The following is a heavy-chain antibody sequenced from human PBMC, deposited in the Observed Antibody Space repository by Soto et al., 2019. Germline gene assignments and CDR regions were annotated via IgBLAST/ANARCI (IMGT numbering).Heavy chain of an antibody. V-gene: IGHV3-66*01. CDR3: ARDLRDSSGWYLGGAFDI. CDR1: GFSVSTKY. D-gene: IGHD6-19*01. CDR2: LHSDGTT. Sequence: EVQLVESGGGLVQPGGSLRLSCAASGFSVSTKYMNWVRQAPGKGLEWVSVLHSDGTTYYADSVKGRFTISRDNSKNTLYLQMNSLRAEDTAVYYCARDLRDSSGWYLGGAFDIWGQGTMVTVSS. J-gene: IGHJ3*02.